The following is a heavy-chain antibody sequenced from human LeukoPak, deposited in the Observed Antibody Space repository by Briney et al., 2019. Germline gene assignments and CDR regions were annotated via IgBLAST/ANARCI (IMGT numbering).Heavy chain of an antibody. V-gene: IGHV4-31*03. CDR1: GCSISSGGYY. CDR2: IYYSGST. CDR3: ARDYYDSSGYHYFDY. J-gene: IGHJ4*02. D-gene: IGHD3-22*01. Sequence: SQTLSLTCTVSGCSISSGGYYWSWIRQHPGKGLEWIGYIYYSGSTYYNPSLKSRVTISVDTSKNQFSLKLSSVTAADTAVYYCARDYYDSSGYHYFDYWGQGTLVTVSS.